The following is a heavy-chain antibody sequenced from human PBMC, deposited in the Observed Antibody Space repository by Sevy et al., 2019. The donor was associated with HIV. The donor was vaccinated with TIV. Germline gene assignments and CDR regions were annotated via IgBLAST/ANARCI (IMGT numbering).Heavy chain of an antibody. J-gene: IGHJ4*02. V-gene: IGHV1-3*01. Sequence: ASMKVSCKASGYTFTSYAMHWERQAPGRRLEWMGWINAGNGNTKYSQKFQGRVTITRDTSASTAYMELSSLRSEDTAVYYCARGDGGSYFDYWGQGTLVTVSS. CDR1: GYTFTSYA. CDR2: INAGNGNT. D-gene: IGHD1-26*01. CDR3: ARGDGGSYFDY.